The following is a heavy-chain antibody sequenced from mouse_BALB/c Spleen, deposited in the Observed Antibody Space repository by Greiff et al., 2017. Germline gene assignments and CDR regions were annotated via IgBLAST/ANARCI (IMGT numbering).Heavy chain of an antibody. J-gene: IGHJ2*01. D-gene: IGHD2-4*01. V-gene: IGHV5-12-1*01. CDR2: ISSGGGST. Sequence: EVMLVESGGGLVKPGGSLKLSCAASGFAFSSYDMSWVRQTPEKRLEWVAYISSGGGSTYYPDTVKGRFTISRDNAKNTLYLQMSSLKSEDTAMYYCARHNYDYDPYFDYWGQGTTLTVSS. CDR1: GFAFSSYD. CDR3: ARHNYDYDPYFDY.